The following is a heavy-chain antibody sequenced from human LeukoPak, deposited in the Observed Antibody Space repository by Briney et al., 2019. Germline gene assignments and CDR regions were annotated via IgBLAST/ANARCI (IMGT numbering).Heavy chain of an antibody. J-gene: IGHJ6*04. D-gene: IGHD2-2*01. CDR3: ARESCTSSSCCARYYYGMDV. CDR2: IFHSGNT. V-gene: IGHV4-4*02. CDR1: GGAISSANW. Sequence: SETLSLTCAVSGGAISSANWWSWARQPPGKGLEWIGEIFHSGNTNYNPSLKSRVTISVDKSKNQFSLKLTSVTAADTAVYYCARESCTSSSCCARYYYGMDVWGKGTTVTVSS.